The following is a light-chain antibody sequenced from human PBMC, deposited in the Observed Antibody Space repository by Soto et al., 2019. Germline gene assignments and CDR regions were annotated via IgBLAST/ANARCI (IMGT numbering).Light chain of an antibody. CDR3: QSYNDWPFP. Sequence: DIVLTQSPATLSVSPGDRVTISCRASESLFGFLAWYQQKPGQAPRLLMYGVSTRATGIPARFSGGGSATDFTLTISSLQSEDSAFYFCQSYNDWPFPSGLGTRLEI. CDR2: GVS. CDR1: ESLFGF. J-gene: IGKJ2*01. V-gene: IGKV3-15*01.